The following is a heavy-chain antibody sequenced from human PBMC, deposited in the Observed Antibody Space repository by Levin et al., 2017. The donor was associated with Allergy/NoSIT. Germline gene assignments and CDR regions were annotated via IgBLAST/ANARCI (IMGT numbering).Heavy chain of an antibody. CDR2: IHWDDDK. J-gene: IGHJ6*03. Sequence: SGPTLVKPTQTLTLTCSFSGFSLNTSEMCVSWIRQPPGKALEWLALIHWDDDKYYSTSLETRLTISKDTSKHQVVLTMSNMDLLDTATYYCARAIAAAGTYYYYYMDVWGKGTAVTVSS. D-gene: IGHD6-13*01. V-gene: IGHV2-70*01. CDR3: ARAIAAAGTYYYYYMDV. CDR1: GFSLNTSEMC.